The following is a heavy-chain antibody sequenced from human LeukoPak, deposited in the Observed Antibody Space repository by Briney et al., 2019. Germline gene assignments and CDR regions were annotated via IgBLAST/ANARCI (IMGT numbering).Heavy chain of an antibody. J-gene: IGHJ4*02. D-gene: IGHD2-2*01. CDR2: ISGSGGST. Sequence: GGSLRLSCAASGFTFSSYAMSWVRQAPGKGLEWVSAISGSGGSTYYADSVKGRLTISRDNSKNTLYLQMNSLRAEDTAVYYCAKGPSVVVPAAPFDYWGQGTLVTVSS. CDR1: GFTFSSYA. CDR3: AKGPSVVVPAAPFDY. V-gene: IGHV3-23*01.